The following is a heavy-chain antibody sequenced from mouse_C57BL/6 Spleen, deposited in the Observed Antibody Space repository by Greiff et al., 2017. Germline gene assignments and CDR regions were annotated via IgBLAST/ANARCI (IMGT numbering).Heavy chain of an antibody. CDR2: ISYDGSN. J-gene: IGHJ1*03. D-gene: IGHD2-5*01. CDR3: ARSNYGYFDV. CDR1: GYSITSGYY. Sequence: EVQLVESGPGLVKPSQSLSLTCSVTGYSITSGYYWNWIRQFPGNKLEWMGYISYDGSNNYNPSLKNRISITRDTSKNQFFLKLNSVTTEDTATYYCARSNYGYFDVWGTGTTVTVSS. V-gene: IGHV3-6*01.